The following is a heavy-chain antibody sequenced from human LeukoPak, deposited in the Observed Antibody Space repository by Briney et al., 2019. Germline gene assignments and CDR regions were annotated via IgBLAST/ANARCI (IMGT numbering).Heavy chain of an antibody. CDR3: AKNSNDFWSGYMMFDY. CDR2: IWYDGSNK. D-gene: IGHD3-3*01. V-gene: IGHV3-33*06. Sequence: GRSLRLSCAASGFTFSSYGMHWVRQAPGKGLEWVAVIWYDGSNKYYADSVKGRFTISRDNSKSTLYLQMNSLRAEDTAVYYCAKNSNDFWSGYMMFDYWGQGTLVTVSS. CDR1: GFTFSSYG. J-gene: IGHJ4*02.